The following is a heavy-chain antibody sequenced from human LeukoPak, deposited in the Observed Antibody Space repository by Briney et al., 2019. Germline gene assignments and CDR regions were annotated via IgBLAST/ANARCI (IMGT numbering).Heavy chain of an antibody. CDR1: GFPFSDHG. D-gene: IGHD2-8*01. V-gene: IGHV3-30*02. J-gene: IGHJ4*02. CDR3: AKDAANLLYYFDP. CDR2: IWDDGSDN. Sequence: GGSLRLSCVASGFPFSDHGMHCVRQSPRKGLEWVASIWDDGSDNYSADSVRGRLTISRENSRNTLFLQLNTMRPEDTAVYYCAKDAANLLYYFDPWGQGALVTVSS.